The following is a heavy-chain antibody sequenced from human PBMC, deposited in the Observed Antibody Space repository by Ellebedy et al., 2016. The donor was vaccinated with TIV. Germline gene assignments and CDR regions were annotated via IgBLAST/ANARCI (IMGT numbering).Heavy chain of an antibody. J-gene: IGHJ4*02. V-gene: IGHV1-3*01. CDR1: GYTFSSYG. CDR3: ARKTLPGHFDY. D-gene: IGHD2-21*02. Sequence: ASVKVSCKASGYTFSSYGIHWVRQAPGQSLEWMGRIDPVSGSTQYSQQFQGRVTITRDTSANTAYMELGSLTSEDTAVYYCARKTLPGHFDYWGQGTLVTVSS. CDR2: IDPVSGST.